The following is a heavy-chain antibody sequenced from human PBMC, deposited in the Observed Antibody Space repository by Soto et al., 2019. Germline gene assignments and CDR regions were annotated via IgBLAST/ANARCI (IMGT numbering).Heavy chain of an antibody. CDR3: ARGGPHRSVLDY. V-gene: IGHV4-59*01. J-gene: IGHJ4*02. D-gene: IGHD6-25*01. CDR1: GGSISSYY. Sequence: SDTLSLTCTVSGGSISSYYWSWIRQPPGKGLEWIGYIYYSGSTNYNPSLKSRVTISVDTSKNQFSLKLSSVTAADTAVYYCARGGPHRSVLDYWGQGTLVTVSS. CDR2: IYYSGST.